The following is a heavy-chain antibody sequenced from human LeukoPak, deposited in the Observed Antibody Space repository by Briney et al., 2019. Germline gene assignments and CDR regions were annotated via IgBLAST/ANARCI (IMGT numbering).Heavy chain of an antibody. CDR1: GISISDYG. CDR2: ITMNSVT. D-gene: IGHD1-14*01. J-gene: IGHJ4*02. V-gene: IGHV3-69-1*01. CDR3: TRGRYQFLGPNDS. Sequence: KAGGSLRLSCSASGISISDYGMSWVRQAPGKGLEWLSYITMNSVTLYAESVKGRFTTSRDNDKNSVYLQLNSLRDEDTAVYYCTRGRYQFLGPNDSWGQGSLVSVSS.